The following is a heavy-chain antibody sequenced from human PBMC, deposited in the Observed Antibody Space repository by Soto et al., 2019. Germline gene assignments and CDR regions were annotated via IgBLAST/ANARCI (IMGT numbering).Heavy chain of an antibody. Sequence: SETLSLTCTVSGDSISTCYGRWIRQSPGKGLEWIGFIYYGGSTNYNPSLKSRVTISVDTPKNQFSLKLSSVTAADTAVYYCAKNWNWGSLVHWGQGTLVTVS. CDR2: IYYGGST. V-gene: IGHV4-59*08. D-gene: IGHD7-27*01. CDR3: AKNWNWGSLVH. J-gene: IGHJ4*02. CDR1: GDSISTCY.